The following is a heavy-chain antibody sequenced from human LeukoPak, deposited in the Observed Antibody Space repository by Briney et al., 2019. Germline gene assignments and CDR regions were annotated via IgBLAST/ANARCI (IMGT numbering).Heavy chain of an antibody. Sequence: ASVKVSCKASGYTFTGYYMHWVRQAPGQGLEWMGWINPNSGGTNYAQKFQGRVTMTRDTSISTAYMELSRLRSDDTAVYYCARSKDIVVVVAAPRTYGMDVWGQGTTVTVSS. J-gene: IGHJ6*02. D-gene: IGHD2-15*01. V-gene: IGHV1-2*02. CDR3: ARSKDIVVVVAAPRTYGMDV. CDR2: INPNSGGT. CDR1: GYTFTGYY.